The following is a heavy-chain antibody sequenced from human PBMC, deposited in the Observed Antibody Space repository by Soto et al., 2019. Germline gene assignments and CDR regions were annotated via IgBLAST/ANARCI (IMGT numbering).Heavy chain of an antibody. D-gene: IGHD2-2*02. CDR2: ISYDGSNK. CDR1: GFNFSSYG. CDR3: AKDSPRFVVVPAAIRYYYYYGMDV. V-gene: IGHV3-30*18. Sequence: PGGPLSLSCAASGFNFSSYGMHWVRKAPGKGLEWVAVISYDGSNKYYADSVKGRFTISRDNSKNTLYLQMNSLRAEDTAVYYCAKDSPRFVVVPAAIRYYYYYGMDVWGQGTTVTVSS. J-gene: IGHJ6*02.